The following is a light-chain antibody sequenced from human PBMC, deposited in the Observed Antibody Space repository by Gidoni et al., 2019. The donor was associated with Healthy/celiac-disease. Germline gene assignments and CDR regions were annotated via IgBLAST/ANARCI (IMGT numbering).Light chain of an antibody. Sequence: DIQLTQSPSFLSASVGDRVTITCQASQGISSCLAWYQQKPGKAPKLLLYAASTLQSGAPSRFSGSGSGTEFTLTISSLQPEDFANYYCQQLNSYPRTFGQGTKVEIK. V-gene: IGKV1-9*01. CDR1: QGISSC. CDR3: QQLNSYPRT. CDR2: AAS. J-gene: IGKJ1*01.